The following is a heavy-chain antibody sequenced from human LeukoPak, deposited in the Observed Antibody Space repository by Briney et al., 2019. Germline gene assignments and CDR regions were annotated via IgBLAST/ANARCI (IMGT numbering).Heavy chain of an antibody. CDR1: GFSFDDYA. CDR2: ISWNSGSI. D-gene: IGHD3-16*01. Sequence: GRSLRLSCAASGFSFDDYAMHWVRQAPGKGLEWVSGISWNSGSIGYADSVKGRFTISRDNAKNSLYLQMNSLRAEDTAVYYCARGDKFSGDYWGQGTLVTVSS. V-gene: IGHV3-9*01. J-gene: IGHJ4*02. CDR3: ARGDKFSGDY.